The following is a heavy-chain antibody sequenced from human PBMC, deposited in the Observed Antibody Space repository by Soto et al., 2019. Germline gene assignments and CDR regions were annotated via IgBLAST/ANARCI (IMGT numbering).Heavy chain of an antibody. CDR1: GFTFSGSA. CDR3: TRSLDYYDSSGSPGGMDV. CDR2: IRSKANSYAT. J-gene: IGHJ6*02. V-gene: IGHV3-73*01. Sequence: PGGSLRLSCAASGFTFSGSAMHWVRQASGKGLEWVGRIRSKANSYATAYAASVKGRFTISRDDSKNTAYLQMNSLKTEDTAVYYCTRSLDYYDSSGSPGGMDVWGQGTTVTVS. D-gene: IGHD3-22*01.